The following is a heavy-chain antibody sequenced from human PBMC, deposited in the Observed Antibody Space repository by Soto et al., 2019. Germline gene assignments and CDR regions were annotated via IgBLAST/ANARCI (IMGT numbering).Heavy chain of an antibody. Sequence: EVQRVESGGDLFQPGGSLRLSCAASGLTFSSHWMHWGRQGPGKGLVWVSHINGDGSTTRYADSVKGRFTNSIDNAKNTLQLQMNSMRAEDTAVYYCAIYSGVWGQGTTVTVSS. V-gene: IGHV3-74*01. CDR1: GLTFSSHW. D-gene: IGHD2-15*01. CDR3: AIYSGV. J-gene: IGHJ6*02. CDR2: INGDGSTT.